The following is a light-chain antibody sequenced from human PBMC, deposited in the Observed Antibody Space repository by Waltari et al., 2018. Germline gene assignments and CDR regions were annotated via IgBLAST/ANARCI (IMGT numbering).Light chain of an antibody. CDR2: SAS. Sequence: IVMTQSPPSLTVSLGERATINCKSNQSLFFSSNNRNYLAWYQQRPGQPPRLLISSASTRKSGVPDRIVGSGSGTDFTLTISSLQAEDVALYFCQQYYTTPYIFGQGTKLEIK. CDR1: QSLFFSSNNRNY. J-gene: IGKJ2*01. CDR3: QQYYTTPYI. V-gene: IGKV4-1*01.